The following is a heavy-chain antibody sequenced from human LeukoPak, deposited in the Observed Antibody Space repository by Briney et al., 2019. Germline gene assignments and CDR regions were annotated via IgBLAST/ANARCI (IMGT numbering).Heavy chain of an antibody. J-gene: IGHJ3*02. V-gene: IGHV1-18*01. D-gene: IGHD1-26*01. CDR1: GYTFTSYG. CDR3: ARNRAYSGSYFDAFDI. Sequence: ASVKVSCKASGYTFTSYGISWVGQAPGQGLEWMGWISAHNGSTNYARKLQGRVTMTTDTATTTAYMELGSLGSDDTAIYFCARNRAYSGSYFDAFDIWGQGSMVTVSS. CDR2: ISAHNGST.